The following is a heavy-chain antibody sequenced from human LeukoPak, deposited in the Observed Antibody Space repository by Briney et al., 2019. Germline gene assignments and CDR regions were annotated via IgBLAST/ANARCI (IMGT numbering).Heavy chain of an antibody. CDR1: GGSISSSSYY. V-gene: IGHV4-39*01. Sequence: SETLSLTCTVSGGSISSSSYYWGWIRQPPGKGLEWIGSIYYSGSTYYNPSLKSRVTISVDTSKNQFSLKLSSVTAADTAVYYCAGLRGNYYYYYYMDVWGKGTTVTVSS. CDR3: AGLRGNYYYYYYMDV. D-gene: IGHD3-10*01. CDR2: IYYSGST. J-gene: IGHJ6*03.